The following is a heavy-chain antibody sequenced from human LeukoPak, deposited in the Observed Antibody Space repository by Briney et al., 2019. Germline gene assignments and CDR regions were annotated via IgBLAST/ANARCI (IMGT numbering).Heavy chain of an antibody. CDR2: IHYDGSNK. J-gene: IGHJ4*02. CDR3: AIRNSSWYGVGDH. CDR1: GFTFSSYG. Sequence: GGSLRLSCAASGFTFSSYGMHWVRQAPGKGLEWVAFIHYDGSNKYYADSVKGRFTISRDNAKNSLYLQMNSLRAEDTAIYYCAIRNSSWYGVGDHWGQGTLVTVSS. V-gene: IGHV3-30*02. D-gene: IGHD6-13*01.